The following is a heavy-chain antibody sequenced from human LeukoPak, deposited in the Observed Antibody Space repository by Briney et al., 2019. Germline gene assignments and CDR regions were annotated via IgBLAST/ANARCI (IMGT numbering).Heavy chain of an antibody. V-gene: IGHV4-39*01. CDR1: GDSISSSSYY. Sequence: PSETLSLTCTVSGDSISSSSYYWGWIRQPPGKGLEWIGSIYYSGSTYYNPSLKSRVTISVDTSKNQFSLKLSSVTAADTAVYYCARAFGSSSWYGNWFDPWGQGTLVTVSS. D-gene: IGHD6-13*01. CDR2: IYYSGST. CDR3: ARAFGSSSWYGNWFDP. J-gene: IGHJ5*02.